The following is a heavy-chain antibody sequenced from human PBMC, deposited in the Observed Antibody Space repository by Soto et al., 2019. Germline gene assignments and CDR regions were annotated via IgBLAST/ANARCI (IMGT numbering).Heavy chain of an antibody. CDR2: FSRTDNTV. D-gene: IGHD3-9*01. CDR1: GFMFSDYA. Sequence: PGGSLRLSCAASGFMFSDYAMDWVRQAPGKGLEWVSYFSRTDNTVQYADSVKGRFIISRDNVANSLYLQMHSLTAEETAIYYCAREPHGPHHIFPSGGRGPLVTV. V-gene: IGHV3-48*03. CDR3: AREPHGPHHIFPS. J-gene: IGHJ4*02.